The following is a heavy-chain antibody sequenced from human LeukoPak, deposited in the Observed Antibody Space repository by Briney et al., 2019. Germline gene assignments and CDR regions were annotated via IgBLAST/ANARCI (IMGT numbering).Heavy chain of an antibody. J-gene: IGHJ4*02. V-gene: IGHV3-30*03. D-gene: IGHD2-2*02. Sequence: GGSLRLSCAASGFTFSSYSMNWVRQAPGKGLEWVAVISYDGSNKYYADSVKGRFTISRDNSKNTLYLQMNSLRAEDTAVYYCARDPPDIVVVPAAIESHWGQGTLVTVSS. CDR3: ARDPPDIVVVPAAIESH. CDR2: ISYDGSNK. CDR1: GFTFSSYS.